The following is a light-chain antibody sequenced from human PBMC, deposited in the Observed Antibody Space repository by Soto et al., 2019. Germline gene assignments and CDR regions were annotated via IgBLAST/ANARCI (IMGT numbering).Light chain of an antibody. CDR1: QSVTRY. J-gene: IGKJ5*01. CDR3: LQRSSWPIT. Sequence: VFTQSPGTLSLSPGESAPLSCRASQSVTRYLAWYQQKPGQAPRLLIYDASSRATGIPARFSGSGSGTDFTLTISRLEPEDFAVYYCLQRSSWPITFGQGTRLEIK. CDR2: DAS. V-gene: IGKV3-11*01.